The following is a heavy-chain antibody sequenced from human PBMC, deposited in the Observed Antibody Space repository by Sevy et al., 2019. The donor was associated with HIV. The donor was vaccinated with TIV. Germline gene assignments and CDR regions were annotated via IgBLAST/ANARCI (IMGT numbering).Heavy chain of an antibody. J-gene: IGHJ1*01. D-gene: IGHD3-22*01. CDR2: ISAYNGNT. Sequence: ASVKVSCKASGYTFTSYGISWVRQAPGQGLEWMGWISAYNGNTNYAQKLQGRVTMTTDTSTSTAYMELRSLRSDDTAVYYCASCYYYDSSGYPEWEYFQHWGQGTLFTVSS. CDR3: ASCYYYDSSGYPEWEYFQH. V-gene: IGHV1-18*01. CDR1: GYTFTSYG.